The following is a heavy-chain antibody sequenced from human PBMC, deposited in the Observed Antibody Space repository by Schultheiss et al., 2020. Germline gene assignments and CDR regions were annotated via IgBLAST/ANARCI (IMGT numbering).Heavy chain of an antibody. J-gene: IGHJ6*02. CDR2: IWYDGSNK. V-gene: IGHV3-33*08. D-gene: IGHD5-24*01. CDR3: ARDREIEMVTVEYYYGMDV. CDR1: GFTFSSYG. Sequence: GGSLRLSCAASGFTFSSYGMHWVRQAPGKGLEWVAVIWYDGSNKYYADSVKGRFTISRDNSKNTLYLQMNSLRAEDTAVYYCARDREIEMVTVEYYYGMDVWGQGTTVTVSS.